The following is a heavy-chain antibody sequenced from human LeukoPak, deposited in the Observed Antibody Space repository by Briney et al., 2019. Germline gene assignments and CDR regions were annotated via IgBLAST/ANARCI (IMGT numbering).Heavy chain of an antibody. CDR1: GGXISNYY. D-gene: IGHD2-2*01. Sequence: PSETLSLTCTVSGGXISNYYWSWIRQPPGKGLEWNGYIYYSGNTNYNPSLKSRVTISVDTSKNQFSLKLNSVTAADTAVYYCARVRYCSTNRCYDREFDNWGQGTLVTVSS. CDR3: ARVRYCSTNRCYDREFDN. CDR2: IYYSGNT. V-gene: IGHV4-59*01. J-gene: IGHJ4*02.